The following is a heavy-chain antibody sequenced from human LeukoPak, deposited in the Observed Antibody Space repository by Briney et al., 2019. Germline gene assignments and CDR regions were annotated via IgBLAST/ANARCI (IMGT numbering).Heavy chain of an antibody. CDR3: ASGYIGSSWYPYYYYGMDV. CDR1: GGSISSYY. D-gene: IGHD6-13*01. CDR2: IYYSGST. V-gene: IGHV4-59*01. Sequence: PSETLSLTCTVSGGSISSYYWSWIRQPPGKGLEWIGYIYYSGSTNYNPSLKSRVTISVDTSKNQFSLKLSSVAAADTAVYYCASGYIGSSWYPYYYYGMDVWGQGTTVTVSS. J-gene: IGHJ6*02.